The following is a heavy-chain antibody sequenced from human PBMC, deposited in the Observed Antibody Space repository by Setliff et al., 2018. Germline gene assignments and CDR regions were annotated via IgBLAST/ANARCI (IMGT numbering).Heavy chain of an antibody. V-gene: IGHV4-59*01. CDR2: VYYSGLT. J-gene: IGHJ4*02. Sequence: SETLSLTCTVSGGSISTYYWSWIRQPPGKGLEFIGYVYYSGLTNYDPSLKSRVTMSVDSSKNQFSLKLNSMTAAGTAVYYCARGGTYRYFDYWGQGALVTVSS. CDR3: ARGGTYRYFDY. CDR1: GGSISTYY.